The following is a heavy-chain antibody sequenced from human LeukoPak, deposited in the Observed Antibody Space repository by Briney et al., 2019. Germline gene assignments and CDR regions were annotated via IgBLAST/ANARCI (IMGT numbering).Heavy chain of an antibody. CDR2: IKSKIDGGTT. Sequence: MPGGSLRLSCAASGFTFSNAWMSWVRQAPGKGLEWVGRIKSKIDGGTTDYAAPVKGRFTISRDDSKNTLYLQMNSLKTEDTAVYYCTTPNSVFWSAPGAFDIWGQGTMVTVSS. D-gene: IGHD3-3*01. CDR3: TTPNSVFWSAPGAFDI. V-gene: IGHV3-15*01. J-gene: IGHJ3*02. CDR1: GFTFSNAW.